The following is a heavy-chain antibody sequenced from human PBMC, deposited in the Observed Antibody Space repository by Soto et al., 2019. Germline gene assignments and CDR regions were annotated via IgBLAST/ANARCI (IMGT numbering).Heavy chain of an antibody. CDR3: VGESFYRFDD. CDR1: GFTFSSDW. CDR2: INSDGSST. Sequence: GGSLRLSCAASGFTFSSDWMHWVRQAPGKGLVWVSRINSDGSSTSYADSVKGRFTISRDNAKNTLYLQMNSLRAEDTAVYYCVGESFYRFDDWGPGTLVTVSS. V-gene: IGHV3-74*01. J-gene: IGHJ4*02. D-gene: IGHD3-16*01.